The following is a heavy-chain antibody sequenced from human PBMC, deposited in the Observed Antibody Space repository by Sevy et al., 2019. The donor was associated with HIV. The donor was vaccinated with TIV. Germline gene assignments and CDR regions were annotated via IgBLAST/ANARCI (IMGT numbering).Heavy chain of an antibody. Sequence: GGSLRLSCAASGFPFGNYPMNWVRQAPGKGLEWISHIGGRSDMIYYADSVKGRFTIARDNAKNSLPLQMNSLRDEDTAIYYCARDDQWAFDYWGQGTLVTVSS. CDR1: GFPFGNYP. CDR3: ARDDQWAFDY. CDR2: IGGRSDMI. D-gene: IGHD1-26*01. V-gene: IGHV3-48*02. J-gene: IGHJ4*02.